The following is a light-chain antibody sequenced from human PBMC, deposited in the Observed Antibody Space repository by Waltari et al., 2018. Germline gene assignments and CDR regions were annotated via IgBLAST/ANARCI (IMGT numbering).Light chain of an antibody. J-gene: IGLJ1*01. CDR3: QSADSSGTYYV. V-gene: IGLV3-25*03. CDR1: DLPTEY. CDR2: KDE. Sequence: SYELTQSPSQSVSPGPTATIPCHGDDLPTEYGYWYQQKPGQAPVLIIYKDEERPPGIPERFSGSSSGTTATLTISGVQAEDEADYYCQSADSSGTYYVFAAGTKVTVL.